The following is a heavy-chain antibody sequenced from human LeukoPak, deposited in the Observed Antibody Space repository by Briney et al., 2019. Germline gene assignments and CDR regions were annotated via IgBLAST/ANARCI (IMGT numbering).Heavy chain of an antibody. V-gene: IGHV3-53*01. CDR3: ARAIQFGGYFDY. CDR2: IFGAGTT. CDR1: GFTFSSYW. D-gene: IGHD2-15*01. J-gene: IGHJ4*02. Sequence: GGSLRLSCAASGFTFSSYWMHWVRQDPGKGLEWVSVIFGAGTTYYADSVKGRFTISRDNSKNTLYLQMNSLRAEDTAVYYCARAIQFGGYFDYWRQGTLVTVST.